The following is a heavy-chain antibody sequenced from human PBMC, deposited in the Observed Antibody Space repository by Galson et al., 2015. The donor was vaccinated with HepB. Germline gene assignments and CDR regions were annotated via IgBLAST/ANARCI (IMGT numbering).Heavy chain of an antibody. V-gene: IGHV7-4-1*02. CDR1: GYTFTNYA. CDR3: ARVTSTHNFGRSRYSFYYYGMDV. CDR2: INTNTGEP. Sequence: SVKVSCKASGYTFTNYAVNWVRQAPGQGLEWMGWINTNTGEPTYAQAFTGRFVFSLDTSVTTAHLQISSLKPEDTAVYYCARVTSTHNFGRSRYSFYYYGMDVWGSGTTGAVPS. D-gene: IGHD1-20*01. J-gene: IGHJ6*04.